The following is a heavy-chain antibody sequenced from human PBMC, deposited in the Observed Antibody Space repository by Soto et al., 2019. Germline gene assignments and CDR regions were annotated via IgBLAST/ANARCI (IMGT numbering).Heavy chain of an antibody. CDR2: IIPFYGTA. CDR3: AKSAPMDAGDKYYYDF. Sequence: PVEVTCKESGGTLSTCGSSWVRQAPGQGLEWMGGIIPFYGTARYSQKFEDRITITADESTNTVYMDLRSLTSEDTAIYYCAKSAPMDAGDKYYYDFWGQGALVTVSS. V-gene: IGHV1-69*13. CDR1: GGTLSTCG. J-gene: IGHJ4*02. D-gene: IGHD4-17*01.